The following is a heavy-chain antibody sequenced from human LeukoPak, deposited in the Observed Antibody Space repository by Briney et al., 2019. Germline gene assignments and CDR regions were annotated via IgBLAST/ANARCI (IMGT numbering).Heavy chain of an antibody. CDR2: IYHSGST. V-gene: IGHV4-4*02. J-gene: IGHJ3*02. CDR1: GGSISSSNW. Sequence: SGTLSLTCAVSGGSISSSNWWSWVRQPPGKGLEWIGEIYHSGSTNYNPSLKSRVTISVDKSKNQFSLKLSSVTAADTAVYYCARAGNYDILPGYNKGGPDAFDIWAQGTMVTVSS. D-gene: IGHD3-9*01. CDR3: ARAGNYDILPGYNKGGPDAFDI.